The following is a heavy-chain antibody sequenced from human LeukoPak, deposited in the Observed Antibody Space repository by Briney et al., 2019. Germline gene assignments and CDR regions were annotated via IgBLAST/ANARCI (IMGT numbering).Heavy chain of an antibody. CDR3: ARRATVTDEFDP. D-gene: IGHD4-17*01. V-gene: IGHV4-39*01. J-gene: IGHJ5*02. CDR1: GGSINTNTYD. CDR2: IYYSGST. Sequence: KPSETLSLTCTVSGGSINTNTYDWGWIRQPPGKGLEWIGSIYYSGSTYYNPSLKSRVTISVDTSKNQFSLRLSSVTAADTAVYFCARRATVTDEFDPWGQGTLVTVSS.